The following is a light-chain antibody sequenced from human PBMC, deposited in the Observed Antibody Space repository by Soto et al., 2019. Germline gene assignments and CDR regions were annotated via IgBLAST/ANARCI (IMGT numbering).Light chain of an antibody. J-gene: IGLJ1*01. CDR2: QDT. CDR3: QAGDSSDV. Sequence: SYELTQPPSVSVSPGQTATITCSGDKLGNKYTSWYQQKPGQSPVLIIYQDTRRPSGIPERFSGSNSGTTATLTISGTQAMDEADYYCQAGDSSDVFGTGTKLTVL. CDR1: KLGNKY. V-gene: IGLV3-1*01.